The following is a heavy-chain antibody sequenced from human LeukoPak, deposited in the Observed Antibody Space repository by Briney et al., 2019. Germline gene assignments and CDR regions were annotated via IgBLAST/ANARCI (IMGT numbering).Heavy chain of an antibody. V-gene: IGHV4-59*01. CDR3: ARDRYYYAH. D-gene: IGHD1-14*01. CDR1: GGSISSYY. CDR2: IYYSGST. Sequence: SETLSLTCTVSGGSISSYYWSWIRQPPGKGLEWIGYIYYSGSTNYNPSLKSRVTISVDTSKNQFSLKLSSVTAADTAVYYRARDRYYYAHWGQGTLVTVSS. J-gene: IGHJ4*02.